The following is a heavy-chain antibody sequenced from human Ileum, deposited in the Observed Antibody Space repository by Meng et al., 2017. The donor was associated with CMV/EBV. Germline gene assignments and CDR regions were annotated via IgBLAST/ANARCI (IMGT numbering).Heavy chain of an antibody. V-gene: IGHV4-34*01. CDR3: ARTDTLTGYSS. CDR1: SGSFSGYY. J-gene: IGHJ5*02. CDR2: ISQSGST. D-gene: IGHD3-9*01. Sequence: SKTLSLTCAVYSGSFSGYYWSWIRQPPGRGLEWIGEISQSGSTKYNPSLASRVTISIDMSKKQVSLNLNSVTAADTAMYYCARTDTLTGYSSWGQGTLVAVSS.